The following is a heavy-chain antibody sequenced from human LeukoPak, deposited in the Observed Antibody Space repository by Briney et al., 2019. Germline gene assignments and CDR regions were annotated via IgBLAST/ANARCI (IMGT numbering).Heavy chain of an antibody. CDR3: ARDNRDIVVVPTAMGDYYYYGMDV. CDR2: IKRDGGHN. Sequence: GGSLRLSCAASGFTFGTNCMSWVRQAQGKGLEWVATIKRDGGHNYYADSVEGRFTISRDNAKNSLHLQMNSLRAEDTAVYYCARDNRDIVVVPTAMGDYYYYGMDVWGQGTTVTVSS. D-gene: IGHD2-2*01. J-gene: IGHJ6*02. V-gene: IGHV3-7*05. CDR1: GFTFGTNC.